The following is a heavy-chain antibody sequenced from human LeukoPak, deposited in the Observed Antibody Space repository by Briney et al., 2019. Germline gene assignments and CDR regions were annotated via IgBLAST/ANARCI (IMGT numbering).Heavy chain of an antibody. Sequence: ASVKVSCKASGYTFTSYYMHWVRQAPAQGLEWMGIINPSGGSTSYAQKFQGRVTMTRDTSTSSVYMELSSLRSEDTAVYYCARDAVAGTEWFDPWGQGTLVTVSS. CDR3: ARDAVAGTEWFDP. V-gene: IGHV1-46*01. CDR1: GYTFTSYY. J-gene: IGHJ5*02. CDR2: INPSGGST. D-gene: IGHD6-19*01.